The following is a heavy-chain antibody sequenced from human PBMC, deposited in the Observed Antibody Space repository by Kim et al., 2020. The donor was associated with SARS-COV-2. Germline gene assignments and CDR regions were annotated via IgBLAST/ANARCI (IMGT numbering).Heavy chain of an antibody. CDR3: ARGDSSGYYPNPFDY. D-gene: IGHD3-22*01. V-gene: IGHV3-7*03. J-gene: IGHJ4*02. Sequence: DSVKGRFTSARDNAKYSLYLQMNSRRAEDTAVYYCARGDSSGYYPNPFDYWGQGTLVTVSS.